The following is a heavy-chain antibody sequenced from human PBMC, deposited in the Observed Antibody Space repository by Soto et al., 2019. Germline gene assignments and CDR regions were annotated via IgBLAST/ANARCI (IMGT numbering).Heavy chain of an antibody. CDR2: IYYSGST. J-gene: IGHJ6*02. CDR1: GGSISSYY. D-gene: IGHD4-17*01. CDR3: ARVGRDYGDSIYYYGMDV. V-gene: IGHV4-59*01. Sequence: QVQLQESGPGLVKPSETLSLTCTVSGGSISSYYWSWIRQPPGKGLEWIGYIYYSGSTNYNPPLKSRVTISLDPSKTQCSLKLSSVTAADTAVYYCARVGRDYGDSIYYYGMDVWGQGTTVTVSS.